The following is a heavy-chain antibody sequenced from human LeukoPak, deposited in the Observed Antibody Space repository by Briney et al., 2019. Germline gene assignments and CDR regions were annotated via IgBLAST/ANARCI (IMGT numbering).Heavy chain of an antibody. Sequence: GGSLRLSCATSGFTFSSNWMSWVRHVPGRGLDWVANIKPDGSAQYYAASVKGRFTVSRDNAKNSVYLQMNSLRVEDTVVYYCARANNSSWHNWGQGTLVTVSA. V-gene: IGHV3-7*01. CDR2: IKPDGSAQ. CDR1: GFTFSSNW. CDR3: ARANNSSWHN. J-gene: IGHJ4*02. D-gene: IGHD6-13*01.